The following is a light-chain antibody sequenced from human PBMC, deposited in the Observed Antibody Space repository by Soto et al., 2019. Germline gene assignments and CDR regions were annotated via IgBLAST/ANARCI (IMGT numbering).Light chain of an antibody. Sequence: DIQMTQSPSTLSASVGDRVTITCRASQSISRYLAWFQQKPGKAPKLLIHRESTLESGVPSRFSGSGSGTEFTLTISSLQPDDFASYYCQQYSAYPYTFGQGTKLEI. CDR2: RES. V-gene: IGKV1-5*03. CDR3: QQYSAYPYT. CDR1: QSISRY. J-gene: IGKJ2*01.